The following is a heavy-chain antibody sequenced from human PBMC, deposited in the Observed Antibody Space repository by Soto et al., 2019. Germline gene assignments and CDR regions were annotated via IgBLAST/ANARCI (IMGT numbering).Heavy chain of an antibody. V-gene: IGHV1-69*01. CDR1: GGTFSSYA. Sequence: QVQLVQSGAEVKKPGSSVKVSCKASGGTFSSYAISWVRQAPGQGLEWMGGIIPICFTANYAQKFQSRVKINADESTSIAYMELISLRSEDTAVYYCASGDIVVVVAATRVKYYYYYGMDVWGQGTTVTVSS. J-gene: IGHJ6*02. D-gene: IGHD2-15*01. CDR3: ASGDIVVVVAATRVKYYYYYGMDV. CDR2: IIPICFTA.